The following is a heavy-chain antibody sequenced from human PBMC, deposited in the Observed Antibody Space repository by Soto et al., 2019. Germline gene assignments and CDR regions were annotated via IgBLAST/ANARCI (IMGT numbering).Heavy chain of an antibody. J-gene: IGHJ6*02. CDR2: IHYTGSI. V-gene: IGHV4-30-4*01. Sequence: QVQLQESGPGLVRPSQTLSLTCTVSGGSINSEHYHWTWIRQAPGKGLEWIGYIHYTGSIRYNPALPRSVSKSGDTSKDLFLLNLSSVTGANTGVYFFCRGGDGGDSDYYGLDVWGQGTTVTVSS. CDR1: GGSINSEHYH. CDR3: CRGGDGGDSDYYGLDV. D-gene: IGHD2-21*02.